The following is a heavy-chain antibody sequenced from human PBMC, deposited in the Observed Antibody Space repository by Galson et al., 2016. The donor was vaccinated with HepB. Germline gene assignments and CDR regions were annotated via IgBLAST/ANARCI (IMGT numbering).Heavy chain of an antibody. Sequence: SLRLSCAASGFTFSRAWMNWVRQAPGKGLEWVGRVKSYTDGGTTDYAAPMKGRFSLSSDESNNRLYLQMNSLKTEDTAVYYCTTSSTRGYTYGPSAYWGRGTLVAVSS. J-gene: IGHJ4*02. CDR1: GFTFSRAW. CDR2: VKSYTDGGTT. CDR3: TTSSTRGYTYGPSAY. V-gene: IGHV3-15*01. D-gene: IGHD5-18*01.